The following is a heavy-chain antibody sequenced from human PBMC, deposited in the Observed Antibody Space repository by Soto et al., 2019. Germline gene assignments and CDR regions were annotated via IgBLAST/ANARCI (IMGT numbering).Heavy chain of an antibody. D-gene: IGHD7-27*01. CDR2: IYYSGST. J-gene: IGHJ4*02. Sequence: SETLSLTCTVSGGSISSSSYYWGWIRQPPGKGLEWIGSIYYSGSTYYNPSLKSRVTISVDTSKNQFSLKLSSVTAADTAVYYCARLLPLTGEVDYWGQGTLVTVSS. CDR3: ARLLPLTGEVDY. CDR1: GGSISSSSYY. V-gene: IGHV4-39*01.